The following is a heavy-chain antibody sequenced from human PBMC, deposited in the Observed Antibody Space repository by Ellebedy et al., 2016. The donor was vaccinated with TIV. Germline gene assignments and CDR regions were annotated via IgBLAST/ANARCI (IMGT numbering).Heavy chain of an antibody. CDR1: GFTFSSYA. Sequence: PGGSLRLSCTASGFTFSSYAMNWVRQAPGKGLEWVSAISGSGDTTFYADSVKGRFTFSRDNSKKTVYLQMKSLGGEDTAVYYCAKGERISMIRGVMDVWGQGTTVTVAS. V-gene: IGHV3-23*01. D-gene: IGHD3-10*01. J-gene: IGHJ6*02. CDR3: AKGERISMIRGVMDV. CDR2: ISGSGDTT.